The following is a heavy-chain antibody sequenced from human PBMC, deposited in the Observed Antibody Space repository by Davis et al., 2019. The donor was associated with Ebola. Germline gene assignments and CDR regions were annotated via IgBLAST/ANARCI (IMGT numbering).Heavy chain of an antibody. V-gene: IGHV4-59*01. J-gene: IGHJ6*04. CDR3: ARGGGIVVVPAASLYYYYGMDV. CDR2: IYYSGST. Sequence: MPSETLSLTCTVSGGSISSYYWSWIRQPPGKGLEWIGYIYYSGSTNYNPSLKSRVTISVDTSKNQFSLKLSSVTAADTAVYYCARGGGIVVVPAASLYYYYGMDVWGKGTTVTVSS. D-gene: IGHD2-2*01. CDR1: GGSISSYY.